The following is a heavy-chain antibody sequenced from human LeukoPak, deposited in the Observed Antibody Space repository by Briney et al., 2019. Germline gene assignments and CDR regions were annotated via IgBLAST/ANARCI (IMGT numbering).Heavy chain of an antibody. CDR2: ISSSSSYI. D-gene: IGHD6-25*01. CDR3: ARDGLAAATLHWCFDL. J-gene: IGHJ2*01. V-gene: IGHV3-21*01. Sequence: GGSLRLSCAASGFTFSSYSMNWVRQSPGKGLEWVSSISSSSSYIYYADSVKGRFTISRDNARNSLYLQMNSLRAEDTAVYYCARDGLAAATLHWCFDLWGRGTLVTVSS. CDR1: GFTFSSYS.